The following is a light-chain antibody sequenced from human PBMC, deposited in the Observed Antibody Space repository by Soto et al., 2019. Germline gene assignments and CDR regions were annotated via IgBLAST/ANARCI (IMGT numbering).Light chain of an antibody. J-gene: IGKJ2*01. CDR1: QSINSE. CDR3: QHGHNWPLT. CDR2: GAS. Sequence: EIVMTQSPATLSLSPGERAALSCRASQSINSELAWYQQKPGQPPRLLIYGASTRATGVPARFTGSESGSEFTLTLSGLQSEDFALYYCQHGHNWPLTFGQGTRLEI. V-gene: IGKV3-15*01.